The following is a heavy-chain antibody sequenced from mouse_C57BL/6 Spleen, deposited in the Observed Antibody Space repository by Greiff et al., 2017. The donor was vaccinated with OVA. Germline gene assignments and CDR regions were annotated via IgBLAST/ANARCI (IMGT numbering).Heavy chain of an antibody. J-gene: IGHJ2*01. Sequence: VQLQQPGTELVKPGASVKLSCKASGYTFTSYWMHWVKQRPGQGLEWIGNINPSNGGTNYNEKFKSKATLTVDKSSSTAYMQLSSLTSEDSAVYYCAREVYDGYYRVDYWGQGTTLTVSS. V-gene: IGHV1-53*01. CDR2: INPSNGGT. D-gene: IGHD2-3*01. CDR1: GYTFTSYW. CDR3: AREVYDGYYRVDY.